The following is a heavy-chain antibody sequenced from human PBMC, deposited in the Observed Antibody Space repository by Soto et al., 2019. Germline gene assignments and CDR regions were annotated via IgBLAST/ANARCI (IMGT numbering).Heavy chain of an antibody. CDR2: ISAYNGTT. Sequence: QVQLVQSGGEVKKPGASVKVSCKTSGYSFTTYGISWVRQAPGQGLEWMGWISAYNGTTNYAHKLQGSVTMTTDTSTSTAYMELRSLRSDDTAVYYCAREGPAPYYYYGMDVWGQGSTVTVSS. CDR3: AREGPAPYYYYGMDV. V-gene: IGHV1-18*01. CDR1: GYSFTTYG. J-gene: IGHJ6*02.